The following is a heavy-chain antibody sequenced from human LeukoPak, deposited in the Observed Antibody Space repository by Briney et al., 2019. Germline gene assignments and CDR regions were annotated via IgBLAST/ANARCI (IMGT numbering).Heavy chain of an antibody. CDR2: INQDGSDK. CDR3: ARDGYGGNSDY. J-gene: IGHJ4*02. CDR1: GFSFSRYW. V-gene: IGHV3-7*01. Sequence: GGSLRLSRAASGFSFSRYWMTWVRQAPGKGLEWVANINQDGSDKPYVDSVKGRFTISRDNAKNSLYLQMDSLRAEDTAVYYCARDGYGGNSDYWGQGTLVTVSS. D-gene: IGHD4-23*01.